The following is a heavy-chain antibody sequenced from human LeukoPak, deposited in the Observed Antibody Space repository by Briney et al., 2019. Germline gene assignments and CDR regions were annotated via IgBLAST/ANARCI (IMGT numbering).Heavy chain of an antibody. D-gene: IGHD4-23*01. J-gene: IGHJ4*02. CDR2: NYYSGST. CDR1: GDFIWSYY. CDR3: AREKNGNEPFDD. V-gene: IGHV4-59*01. Sequence: SEPLSLTCSVSGDFIWSYYWSWIRQPPGKGLEGIGYNYYSGSTNYNPSLKSRVTISVDTSNNQFSLKLSSVTAADTAVYYCAREKNGNEPFDDWGQGTLVTASS.